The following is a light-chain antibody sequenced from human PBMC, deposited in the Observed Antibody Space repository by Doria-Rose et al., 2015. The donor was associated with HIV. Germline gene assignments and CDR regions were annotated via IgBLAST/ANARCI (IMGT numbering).Light chain of an antibody. V-gene: IGKV3-20*01. J-gene: IGKJ1*01. Sequence: TQSPGTLSLSPGERATLSCRASQSFSSTYLAWYQQTPGQAPSLLIYDGSTRATGISDRFSASGSGTDFTLTINRLEPEDFALYYCHQYGTSRAFGQGTKVEI. CDR2: DGS. CDR3: HQYGTSRA. CDR1: QSFSSTY.